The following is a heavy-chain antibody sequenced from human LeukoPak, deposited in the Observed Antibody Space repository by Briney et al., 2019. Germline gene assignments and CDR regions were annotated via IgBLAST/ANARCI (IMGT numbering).Heavy chain of an antibody. V-gene: IGHV4-39*07. Sequence: PSETLSLTCTVSGGSISSSSYYWGWIRQPPGKGLEWIGSIYYSGSTYYNPSLKSRVTISVDTSKNQFSLKLSSVTAADTAVYYCARGGFYYDSSGHGASWFDPWGQGTLVTVSS. D-gene: IGHD3-22*01. J-gene: IGHJ5*02. CDR3: ARGGFYYDSSGHGASWFDP. CDR2: IYYSGST. CDR1: GGSISSSSYY.